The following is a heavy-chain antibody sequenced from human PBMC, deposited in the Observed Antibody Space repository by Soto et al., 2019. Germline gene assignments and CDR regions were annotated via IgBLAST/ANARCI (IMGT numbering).Heavy chain of an antibody. J-gene: IGHJ3*02. Sequence: ASVKVSCKVSGYTLTELSMHWVRQAPGKGLEWMGGFDPEDGETIYAQKFQGRVTMTEDTSTDTAYMELSSLRSEDTAVYYCATVERFFWSGLKGGNDAFDIWGQGTMVTVSS. CDR1: GYTLTELS. V-gene: IGHV1-24*01. CDR3: ATVERFFWSGLKGGNDAFDI. D-gene: IGHD3-3*01. CDR2: FDPEDGET.